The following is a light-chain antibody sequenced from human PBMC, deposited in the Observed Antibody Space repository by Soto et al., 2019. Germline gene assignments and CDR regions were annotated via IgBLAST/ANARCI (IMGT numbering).Light chain of an antibody. J-gene: IGKJ3*01. V-gene: IGKV3-11*01. CDR2: GAS. CDR3: QQRNNWPSTS. CDR1: QSVDTH. Sequence: EIVLTQSPATLSVSPGERATLSCRASQSVDTHLHWYQQKPGQAPRLLIYGASTRATGIPARFSGSGSGTEFTLTISSLEPEDFAVYYCQQRNNWPSTSFGPGTKVDIK.